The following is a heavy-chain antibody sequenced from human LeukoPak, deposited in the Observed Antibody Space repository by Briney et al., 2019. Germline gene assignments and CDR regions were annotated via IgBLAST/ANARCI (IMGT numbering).Heavy chain of an antibody. CDR3: ARDALEYDYIWGTYQGDWFDP. Sequence: GGSLRLSCAASGFTFSSYNMTWARQAPGKGLQWVSSISTSSSYIYYADSVKGRFTISRDNAKNSLYLQMNSLSAEDTAVYYCARDALEYDYIWGTYQGDWFDPWGQGTLVTVSS. V-gene: IGHV3-21*01. CDR1: GFTFSSYN. CDR2: ISTSSSYI. J-gene: IGHJ5*02. D-gene: IGHD3-16*02.